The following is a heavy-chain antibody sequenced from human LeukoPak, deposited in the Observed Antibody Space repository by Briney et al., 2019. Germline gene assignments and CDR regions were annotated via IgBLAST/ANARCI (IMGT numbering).Heavy chain of an antibody. D-gene: IGHD2-21*01. V-gene: IGHV4-30-4*01. CDR3: ASFYQAYYFDY. CDR1: GGSISSGDYY. Sequence: SETLSRTCTVSGGSISSGDYYWSWIRQPPGKGLEWIGYIYYSGTTYYNPSLNSRVTISIDTSKNQISLKLSSVTAADTAVYYCASFYQAYYFDYWGQGTLVTVSS. J-gene: IGHJ4*02. CDR2: IYYSGTT.